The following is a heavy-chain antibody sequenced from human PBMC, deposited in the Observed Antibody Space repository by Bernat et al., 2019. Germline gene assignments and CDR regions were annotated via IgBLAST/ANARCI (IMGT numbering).Heavy chain of an antibody. CDR1: GFTFSSYA. V-gene: IGHV3-23*01. CDR2: ISGSGGST. CDR3: AKAGTYGSGRLWYFDL. Sequence: EVQLLESGGGLVQPGGSLRLSCAASGFTFSSYAMSRVRQAPGKGLEWVSAISGSGGSTYYADSVKGRFTISRDNSKNTLYLQMNSLRAEDTAVYYCAKAGTYGSGRLWYFDLWGRGTLVTVSS. D-gene: IGHD3-10*01. J-gene: IGHJ2*01.